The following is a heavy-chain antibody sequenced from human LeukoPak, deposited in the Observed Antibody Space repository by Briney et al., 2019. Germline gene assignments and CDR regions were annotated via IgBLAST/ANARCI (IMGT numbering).Heavy chain of an antibody. Sequence: SETLSLTCTVSGGSISSSSYYWGWTRQPPGKGLEWIGSIYYSGSTYYNPSLKSRVTISVDTSKNQFSLKLSSVTAADTALYYCAKHYMGSSYNHGLDCWGQGTLVTVSS. D-gene: IGHD3-10*01. J-gene: IGHJ4*02. CDR1: GGSISSSSYY. CDR2: IYYSGST. CDR3: AKHYMGSSYNHGLDC. V-gene: IGHV4-39*01.